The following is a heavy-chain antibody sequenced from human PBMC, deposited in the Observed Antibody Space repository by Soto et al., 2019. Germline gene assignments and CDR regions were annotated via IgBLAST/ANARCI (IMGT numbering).Heavy chain of an antibody. D-gene: IGHD6-19*01. CDR3: ARGSNGWSEGTY. J-gene: IGHJ4*02. CDR2: IKHDGSEI. Sequence: EVQLVESGGGLVQPGGSLRLSCAASGFTFSNYWMTWVRQAPGKGLEWMANIKHDGSEIYYVDSVKGRFTISRDNAKNSLYLQMNRLRAEDTAVYYCARGSNGWSEGTYWGQGTLVTVSS. CDR1: GFTFSNYW. V-gene: IGHV3-7*01.